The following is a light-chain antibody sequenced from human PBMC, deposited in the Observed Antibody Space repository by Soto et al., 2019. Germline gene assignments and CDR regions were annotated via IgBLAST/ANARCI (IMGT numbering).Light chain of an antibody. CDR1: SSDIGGYNY. J-gene: IGLJ2*01. Sequence: QSALTQPPSASGSHGQSVTISCTGTSSDIGGYNYVSWYQQHPDKAPKLMIYDVTKRPSGVPDRFSGSKSGNTASLTVSGLQAEDEADYYCSSYTGNNNLVVFGGGTKLTVL. CDR3: SSYTGNNNLVV. CDR2: DVT. V-gene: IGLV2-8*01.